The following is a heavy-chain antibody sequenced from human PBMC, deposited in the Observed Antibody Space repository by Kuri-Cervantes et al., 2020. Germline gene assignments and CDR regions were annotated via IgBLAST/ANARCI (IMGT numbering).Heavy chain of an antibody. D-gene: IGHD5-12*01. CDR2: IYYSGST. CDR1: GFTFSSYS. V-gene: IGHV4-39*07. CDR3: ATHYELVDIVATTGFDY. Sequence: ESLKISCAASGFTFSSYSMNWVRQPPGKGLEWIGSIYYSGSTYYNPSLKSRVTISVDTSKNQFSLKLSSVTAADTAVYYCATHYELVDIVATTGFDYWGQGTLVTVSS. J-gene: IGHJ4*02.